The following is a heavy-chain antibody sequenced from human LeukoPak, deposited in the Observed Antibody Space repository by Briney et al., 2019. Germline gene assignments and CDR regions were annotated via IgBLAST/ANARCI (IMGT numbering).Heavy chain of an antibody. CDR3: ARDRARSYYDSSGYYYVISDAFDI. J-gene: IGHJ3*02. CDR1: GYTFTGYY. Sequence: ASVKVSCKASGYTFTGYYMHWVRQAPGQGLEWMGRIKPNSGGTNYAQKFQGRVTMTRDTSISTAYMELSRLRSDDTAVYYCARDRARSYYDSSGYYYVISDAFDIWGQGTMVTVSS. V-gene: IGHV1-2*06. D-gene: IGHD3-22*01. CDR2: IKPNSGGT.